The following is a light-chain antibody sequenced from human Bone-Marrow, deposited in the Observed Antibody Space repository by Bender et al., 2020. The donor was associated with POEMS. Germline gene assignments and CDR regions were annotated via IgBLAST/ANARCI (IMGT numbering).Light chain of an antibody. V-gene: IGLV2-14*01. CDR3: SSYTGSHSYV. CDR1: SSDVGDYNY. CDR2: EVT. J-gene: IGLJ1*01. Sequence: QSALTQPRSVSGSPGQSITISCTGSSSDVGDYNYVSWYQQYPGKVPKPIINEVTIRPSGVSNRFSGSKSGNTAFLTISGLEAEDEADYYCSSYTGSHSYVFGTGTKVTVL.